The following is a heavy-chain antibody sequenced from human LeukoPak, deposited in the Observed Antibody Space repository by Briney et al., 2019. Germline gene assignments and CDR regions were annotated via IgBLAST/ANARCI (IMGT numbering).Heavy chain of an antibody. J-gene: IGHJ6*03. V-gene: IGHV4-30-4*08. CDR1: GGSISSGDYY. CDR3: ARGSSSSIGYYYYYMDV. Sequence: SETLSLTCTVSGGSISSGDYYWSWIRQPPGKGLEWIGYIYYSGSTYYNLSLKSRVTISVDTSKNQFSLKLSSVTAADTAVYYCARGSSSSIGYYYYYMDVWGKGTTVTVSS. CDR2: IYYSGST. D-gene: IGHD6-6*01.